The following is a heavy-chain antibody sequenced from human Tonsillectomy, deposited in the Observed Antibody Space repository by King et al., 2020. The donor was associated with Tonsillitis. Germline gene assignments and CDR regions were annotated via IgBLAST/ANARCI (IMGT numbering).Heavy chain of an antibody. D-gene: IGHD3-22*01. CDR1: GGSFSGYY. V-gene: IGHV4-34*01. CDR3: TRGVYYDSSGYYWGLFDY. CDR2: INHSGST. J-gene: IGHJ4*02. Sequence: VQLQQWGAGLLKPSETLSLTCAVYGGSFSGYYWSWIRQPPGQGLEWIGEINHSGSTKYNPSLKSRVTISVDTSKNKFSRKLSSVTAADTAVYYCTRGVYYDSSGYYWGLFDYWGQGTLVTVSS.